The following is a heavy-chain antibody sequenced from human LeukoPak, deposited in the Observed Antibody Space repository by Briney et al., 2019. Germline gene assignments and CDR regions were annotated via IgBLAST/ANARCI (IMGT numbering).Heavy chain of an antibody. CDR2: ISYDGSNK. D-gene: IGHD2-2*01. J-gene: IGHJ4*02. Sequence: GGSLRLSCAASGFTFSSYSMHWVRQAPGKGLEWVAVISYDGSNKSYADSVKGRFTISRDNSKNTLYLQMNSLRAEDTAVYYCARGDCSSTSCSADYWGQGTLVTVSS. V-gene: IGHV3-30*04. CDR3: ARGDCSSTSCSADY. CDR1: GFTFSSYS.